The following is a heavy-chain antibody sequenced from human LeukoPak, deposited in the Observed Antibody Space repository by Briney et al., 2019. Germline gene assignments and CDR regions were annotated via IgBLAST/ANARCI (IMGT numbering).Heavy chain of an antibody. CDR2: IYPSGTT. CDR1: GYSISSGYY. CDR3: ARAYSSSWYFNWFDP. D-gene: IGHD6-13*01. V-gene: IGHV4-38-2*02. J-gene: IGHJ5*02. Sequence: SETLSLTCTVSGYSISSGYYWGWIRQPPGKGLEWIGNIYPSGTTYYNPSLKTRVTISVGTSKNQFSLKLSSVTAADTAVYFCARAYSSSWYFNWFDPWGQGTLVTVSS.